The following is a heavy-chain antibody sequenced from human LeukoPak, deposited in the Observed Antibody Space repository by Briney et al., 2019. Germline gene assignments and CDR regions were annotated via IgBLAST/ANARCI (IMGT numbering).Heavy chain of an antibody. CDR1: GYTFTGYY. CDR2: IYPNSGGT. D-gene: IGHD3-10*01. CDR3: GREAYDSGSFRTDYYYMDV. J-gene: IGHJ6*03. V-gene: IGHV1-2*02. Sequence: ASVKVSCKASGYTFTGYYMHWVRQAPGQGLEWMGWIYPNSGGTNYAQKFQGRVTVTRDTSISTAYMELSRLRSDDTAVYYCGREAYDSGSFRTDYYYMDVWGKGTTVTISS.